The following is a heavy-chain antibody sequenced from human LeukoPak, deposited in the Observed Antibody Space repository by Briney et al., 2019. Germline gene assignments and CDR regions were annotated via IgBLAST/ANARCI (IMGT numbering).Heavy chain of an antibody. D-gene: IGHD2-15*01. CDR1: GYTFTSYD. CDR3: SRLPYSSSLYFDW. Sequence: ASVKVSCKASGYTFTSYDINWVRQAPGQGREWMGIINPSSGSTSYSQKFQGRVTMTSDMSTSTVYMVLSSLISDDAAAYYCSRLPYSSSLYFDWWGEGTLVTV. J-gene: IGHJ4*02. V-gene: IGHV1-46*03. CDR2: INPSSGST.